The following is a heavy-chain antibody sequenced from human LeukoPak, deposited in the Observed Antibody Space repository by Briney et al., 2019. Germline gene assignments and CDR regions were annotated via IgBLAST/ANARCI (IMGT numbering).Heavy chain of an antibody. D-gene: IGHD3-22*01. Sequence: GGSLRLSCAASGFTFSSYSMNWVRQAPGKGLERVTYISSSSSTIYYADSVKGRFTISRDNAKNSLYLQMNSLRAEDTAVYYCARHYYDSSGGYDYWGQGTLVTVSS. J-gene: IGHJ4*02. CDR1: GFTFSSYS. CDR3: ARHYYDSSGGYDY. CDR2: ISSSSSTI. V-gene: IGHV3-48*04.